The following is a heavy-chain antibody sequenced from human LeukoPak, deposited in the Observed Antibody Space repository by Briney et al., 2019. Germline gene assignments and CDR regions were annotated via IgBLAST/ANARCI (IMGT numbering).Heavy chain of an antibody. CDR3: ARDEIVVVPSGIDY. CDR1: GFTFSSYG. J-gene: IGHJ4*02. CDR2: IWYDGSNK. D-gene: IGHD3-22*01. Sequence: GGSLRLSCAASGFTFSSYGMHWVRQAPGKGLEWVAVIWYDGSNKYYADSVKGRFTISRDSSKNTLYLQMNSLRAEDTAVYYCARDEIVVVPSGIDYWGQGTLVTVSS. V-gene: IGHV3-33*01.